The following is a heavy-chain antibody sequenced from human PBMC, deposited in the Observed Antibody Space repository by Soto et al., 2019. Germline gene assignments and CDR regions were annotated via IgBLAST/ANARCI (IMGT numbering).Heavy chain of an antibody. V-gene: IGHV6-1*01. CDR3: ARDLHYDFWSGYRGWFDP. D-gene: IGHD3-3*01. CDR2: TYYRSKWYN. CDR1: GDSVSSNSAA. Sequence: QTLSLTCAISGDSVSSNSAAWNWIRQSPSRGLEWLGRTYYRSKWYNDYAVSVKSRITINPDTSKNQFSLQLNSVTPEDTAVYYCARDLHYDFWSGYRGWFDPWGQGTLVTSPQ. J-gene: IGHJ5*02.